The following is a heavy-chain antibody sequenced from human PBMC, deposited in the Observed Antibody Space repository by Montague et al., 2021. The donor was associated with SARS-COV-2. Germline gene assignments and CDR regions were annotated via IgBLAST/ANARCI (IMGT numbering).Heavy chain of an antibody. J-gene: IGHJ3*02. CDR2: INHSGST. CDR3: ARWGLYGGNPGDGAFDI. Sequence: SETLSLTCAMYGGSFSDYHWSWIRQPPGKGLEWIGEINHSGSTNYNPSLKSRVTISIDTSKRQFSLKLSSVTAADTAVYYCARWGLYGGNPGDGAFDIWGQGTMVTVSS. CDR1: GGSFSDYH. D-gene: IGHD4-23*01. V-gene: IGHV4-34*10.